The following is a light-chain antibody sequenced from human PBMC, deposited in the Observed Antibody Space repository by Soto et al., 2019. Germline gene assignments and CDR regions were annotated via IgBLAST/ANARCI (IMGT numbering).Light chain of an antibody. CDR1: QRVYSN. V-gene: IGKV3-15*01. J-gene: IGKJ1*01. CDR2: GAS. Sequence: EILMTQSPDTLSVSPGESATLSCRASQRVYSNLAWYQQRPGQAPRLLIYGASTRATGVPARFSGRGSGTEFTLTISSLQSEDFAVYYCQQYATSPGTFGQGTKVAIK. CDR3: QQYATSPGT.